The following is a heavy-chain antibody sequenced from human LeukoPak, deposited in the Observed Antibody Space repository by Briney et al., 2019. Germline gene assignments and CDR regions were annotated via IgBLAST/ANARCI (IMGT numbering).Heavy chain of an antibody. Sequence: PETLSLTCAVSGGSISSSNWWSWVRQPPGKGLEWIGEIYHSGSTNYNPSLKSRVTISVDRSKNQFSLKLSSVTAADTAVYYCARSALGYCSSTSCYRPFDYWGQGTLVTVSS. CDR2: IYHSGST. J-gene: IGHJ4*02. CDR1: GGSISSSNW. V-gene: IGHV4-4*03. CDR3: ARSALGYCSSTSCYRPFDY. D-gene: IGHD2-2*02.